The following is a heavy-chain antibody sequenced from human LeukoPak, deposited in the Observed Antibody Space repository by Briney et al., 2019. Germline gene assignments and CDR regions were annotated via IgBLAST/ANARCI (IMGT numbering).Heavy chain of an antibody. J-gene: IGHJ6*02. V-gene: IGHV3-23*01. Sequence: PGWSLRLSCAASGFTFSSYAMSWVRPAPGKGLEWVSAISGSGGSTCYADSVKGRFTISSDNSKNKLYLQMNSLRAEDTAGYYCAKSGYFDGSSYYYGMDVWGQGTTVTVSS. CDR3: AKSGYFDGSSYYYGMDV. CDR1: GFTFSSYA. D-gene: IGHD3-9*01. CDR2: ISGSGGST.